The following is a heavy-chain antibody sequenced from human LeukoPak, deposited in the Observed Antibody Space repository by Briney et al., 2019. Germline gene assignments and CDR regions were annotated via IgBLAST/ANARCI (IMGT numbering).Heavy chain of an antibody. CDR3: ARQMPAFDP. V-gene: IGHV4-4*02. CDR1: GGSISSSNW. CDR2: IYHSGST. J-gene: IGHJ5*02. Sequence: SGTLSLTCAVSGGSISSSNWWSWVRQPPRKGLEWIGEIYHSGSTYYNPPLRSRVTISVDTSKNQVSLKLSSVTAADTAVYYCARQMPAFDPWGQGTLVTVSS. D-gene: IGHD2-2*01.